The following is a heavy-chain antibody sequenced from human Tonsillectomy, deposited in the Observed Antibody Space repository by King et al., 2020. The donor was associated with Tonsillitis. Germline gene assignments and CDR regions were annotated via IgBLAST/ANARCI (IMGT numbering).Heavy chain of an antibody. Sequence: VQLQESGPGLVKPSETLSLTCTVSGGSISSYYWSWIRQPPGKGLEWIGYIYYSGSTNYNPSLKSRVTISVDTSKNQFSLKLSSVTAADTAVYYCARLSIAVAGLDYWGQGTLVTVSS. V-gene: IGHV4-59*08. CDR2: IYYSGST. J-gene: IGHJ4*02. CDR3: ARLSIAVAGLDY. CDR1: GGSISSYY. D-gene: IGHD6-19*01.